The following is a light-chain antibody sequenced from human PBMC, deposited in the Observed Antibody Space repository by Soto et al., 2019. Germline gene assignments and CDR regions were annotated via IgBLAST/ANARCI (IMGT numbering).Light chain of an antibody. V-gene: IGKV3-11*01. Sequence: EIVFTQSPATLSVSPGERATLSCRASQTVSSYLLWYQQKPGQAPRLLIYDASNRDSGTPAKFCSSGAEPECTRPISSLQHEDVVVFYCRHRMNWPLTFGQGTRLEIK. CDR3: RHRMNWPLT. J-gene: IGKJ5*01. CDR1: QTVSSY. CDR2: DAS.